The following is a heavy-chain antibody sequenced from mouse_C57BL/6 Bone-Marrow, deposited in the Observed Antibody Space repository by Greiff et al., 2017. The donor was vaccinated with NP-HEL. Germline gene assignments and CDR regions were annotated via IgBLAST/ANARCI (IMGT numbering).Heavy chain of an antibody. J-gene: IGHJ4*01. CDR2: INPYNGGT. Sequence: DVQLQESGPVLVKPGASVKMSCKASGYTFTDYYMNWVKQSHGKSLEWIGVINPYNGGTSYNQKFKGKATLTVDKSSSTAYMELNSLTSEDSAVYYCARWGGYYAMDYWGQGTSVTVSS. CDR1: GYTFTDYY. CDR3: ARWGGYYAMDY. V-gene: IGHV1-19*01.